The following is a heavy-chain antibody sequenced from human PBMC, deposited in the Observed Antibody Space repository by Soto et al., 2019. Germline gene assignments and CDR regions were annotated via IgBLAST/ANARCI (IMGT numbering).Heavy chain of an antibody. D-gene: IGHD6-6*01. V-gene: IGHV3-21*01. Sequence: GGSLRLSCAASGFTFSSYSMNWVRQAPGKGLEWVSSISSSSYIYYADSVKGRFTISRDNAKNSLYLQMNSLRAEDTAVYYCARGASDRSPHFDYWGQGTLVTVSS. CDR3: ARGASDRSPHFDY. CDR1: GFTFSSYS. CDR2: ISSSSYI. J-gene: IGHJ4*02.